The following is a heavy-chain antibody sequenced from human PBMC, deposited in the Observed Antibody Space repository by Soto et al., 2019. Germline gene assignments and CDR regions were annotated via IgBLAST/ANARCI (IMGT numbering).Heavy chain of an antibody. J-gene: IGHJ4*02. Sequence: EVQLVESGGGLIQHGGSLRLSCTASGFTISSYVINWVRQAPGKGLERVSYISISSSTRYYADSVRGRFTISRDNAKNSLYLQMNSLRDEDTAVYYCARGGGFFDYWGQGTLVTVSS. CDR1: GFTISSYV. V-gene: IGHV3-48*02. D-gene: IGHD3-10*01. CDR3: ARGGGFFDY. CDR2: ISISSSTR.